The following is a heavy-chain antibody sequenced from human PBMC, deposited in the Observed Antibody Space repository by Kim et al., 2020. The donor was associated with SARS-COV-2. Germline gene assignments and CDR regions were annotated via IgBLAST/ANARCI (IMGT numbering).Heavy chain of an antibody. CDR3: ARIPTIFGGISGMDV. Sequence: TSLKTRLTISKDTSKNQVVLTMTNMDPVDTATYYCARIPTIFGGISGMDVWGQGTTVTVSS. V-gene: IGHV2-70*01. D-gene: IGHD3-3*01. J-gene: IGHJ6*02.